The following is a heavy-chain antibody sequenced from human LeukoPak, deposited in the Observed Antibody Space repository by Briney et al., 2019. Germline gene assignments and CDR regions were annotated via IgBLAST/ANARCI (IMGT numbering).Heavy chain of an antibody. CDR1: GGTFSSYA. J-gene: IGHJ4*02. V-gene: IGHV1-69*05. CDR3: AVPKGGSSWYAQIDY. D-gene: IGHD6-13*01. CDR2: IIPIFGTA. Sequence: ASVKVSCKASGGTFSSYAISWVRQAPGQGLEWMGRIIPIFGTANYAQKFQGRVTITTDESTSTAYMELSSLRSEDTAVYYCAVPKGGSSWYAQIDYWGQGTLVTVSS.